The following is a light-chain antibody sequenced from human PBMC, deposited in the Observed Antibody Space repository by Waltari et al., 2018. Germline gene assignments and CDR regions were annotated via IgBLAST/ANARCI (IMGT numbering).Light chain of an antibody. CDR3: ATWDDSLTAWV. J-gene: IGLJ3*02. CDR2: RSH. V-gene: IGLV1-47*01. Sequence: QSVLAQPPSASETPGQRVTISCSGSSSNLGSNYISWYQQLPGTAPKLLIYRSHERPSGVPERFSGSKSGTSASLAISGLRSEDEADYYCATWDDSLTAWVFGGGTKVTVV. CDR1: SSNLGSNY.